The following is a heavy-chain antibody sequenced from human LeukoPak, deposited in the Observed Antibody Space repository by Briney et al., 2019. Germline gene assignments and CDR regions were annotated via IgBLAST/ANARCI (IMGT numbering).Heavy chain of an antibody. D-gene: IGHD6-19*01. CDR3: ARDLAVAH. Sequence: SETLSLTCTVSGGSISSYYWSWIRQPPGKGLEWIGYIYYSGSTNYNPSLKSRVTISVDTSKNQFSLKLSSVTAADTAVYYCARDLAVAHWGQGTLVTVSP. V-gene: IGHV4-59*01. CDR2: IYYSGST. CDR1: GGSISSYY. J-gene: IGHJ4*02.